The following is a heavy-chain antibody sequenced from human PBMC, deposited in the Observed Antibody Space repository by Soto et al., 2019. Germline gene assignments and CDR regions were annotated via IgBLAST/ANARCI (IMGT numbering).Heavy chain of an antibody. V-gene: IGHV4-39*07. J-gene: IGHJ4*02. D-gene: IGHD4-17*01. CDR1: GHSISSSNYY. CDR3: AVTTRRYFDY. Sequence: SETLSLTCTVSGHSISSSNYYWGWIRQPPGKGLEWIGSIFYSGFSYYNPSLKSRVTISVDTSKNQFSLKLSSVTAADTAVYYCAVTTRRYFDYWGQGTLVTVSS. CDR2: IFYSGFS.